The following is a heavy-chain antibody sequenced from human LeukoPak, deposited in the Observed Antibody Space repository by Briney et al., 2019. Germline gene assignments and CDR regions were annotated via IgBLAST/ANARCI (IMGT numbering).Heavy chain of an antibody. CDR3: ARVRNYYGSGTLVWFDP. Sequence: SETLSLTCHVSGGSISSDSYYWGWLRQPPGKGLEWIGTIYHSGRTYYNPSLGSRVTVSVDTSKNQFSLKLTSVTAADTAVYYCARVRNYYGSGTLVWFDPWGQGTLVTVSS. CDR1: GGSISSDSYY. D-gene: IGHD3-10*01. V-gene: IGHV4-39*01. CDR2: IYHSGRT. J-gene: IGHJ5*02.